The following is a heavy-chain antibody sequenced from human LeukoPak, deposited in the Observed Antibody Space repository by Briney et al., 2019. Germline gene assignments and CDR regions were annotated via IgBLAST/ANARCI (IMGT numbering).Heavy chain of an antibody. CDR2: INHSGST. V-gene: IGHV4-34*01. CDR3: AREVLLWFGELSYNWFDP. J-gene: IGHJ5*02. Sequence: SETLSLTCAVYGGSFSGYYWSWIRQPPGKGLEWIGEINHSGSTNYNPSLKSRVTISVDTSKNQFSLKLSSVTAADTAVYYCAREVLLWFGELSYNWFDPWGQGTLVTASS. D-gene: IGHD3-10*01. CDR1: GGSFSGYY.